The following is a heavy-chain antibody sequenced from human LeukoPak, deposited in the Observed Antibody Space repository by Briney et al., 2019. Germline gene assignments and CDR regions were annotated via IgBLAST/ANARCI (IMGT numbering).Heavy chain of an antibody. Sequence: ASVKVSFKASGGTFSSYAISWVRQAPGQGLEWMGRIFTIFGTANYAQKFQGRVTITTDESTSTAYMELSSLRSEDTAVYYCARGITGTTGTYYYYYMDVWGKGTTVTVSS. D-gene: IGHD1-7*01. J-gene: IGHJ6*03. CDR3: ARGITGTTGTYYYYYMDV. CDR2: IFTIFGTA. V-gene: IGHV1-69*05. CDR1: GGTFSSYA.